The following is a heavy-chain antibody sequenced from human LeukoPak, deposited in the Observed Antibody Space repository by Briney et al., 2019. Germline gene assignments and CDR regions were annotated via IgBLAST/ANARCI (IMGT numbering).Heavy chain of an antibody. CDR1: GFTFDDYA. CDR3: AKDRYDSSGPTFDY. V-gene: IGHV3-43*02. D-gene: IGHD3-22*01. Sequence: GGSLRLSCAASGFTFDDYAMHWVRQAPGKGLEWVSLISGDGGSTYYADSVKGRFTISGDNSKNSLYLQMNSLRTEDTALYYCAKDRYDSSGPTFDYWGQGTLVTVSS. CDR2: ISGDGGST. J-gene: IGHJ4*02.